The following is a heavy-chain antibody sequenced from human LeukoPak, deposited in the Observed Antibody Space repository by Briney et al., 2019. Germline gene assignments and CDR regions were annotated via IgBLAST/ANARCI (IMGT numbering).Heavy chain of an antibody. CDR3: ARVAKLLSGTMMDPVFDP. CDR1: GGSISSGTYY. CDR2: DYYSGGA. D-gene: IGHD3-22*01. J-gene: IGHJ5*02. V-gene: IGHV4-39*01. Sequence: PSETLSLTCTVSGGSISSGTYYWGWIRQPPGKGLEWIGSDYYSGGAYYNPSLKSRVTVSVDTLKNQFFLKLISVTAADTAVYYCARVAKLLSGTMMDPVFDPWGQGTLVTVSS.